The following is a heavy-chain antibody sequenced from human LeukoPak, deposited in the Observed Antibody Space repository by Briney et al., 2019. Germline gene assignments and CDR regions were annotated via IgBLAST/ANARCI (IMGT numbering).Heavy chain of an antibody. CDR2: IYYSGST. CDR1: GGSISSSSYY. J-gene: IGHJ4*02. D-gene: IGHD3-10*01. CDR3: ARGRRIERWFGEEGYYFDY. V-gene: IGHV4-39*07. Sequence: SETLSLTCTVSGGSISSSSYYWGWIRQPPGKGLEGIGSIYYSGSTYYHPSLKSRVTISVDTSKNQSSLKLSSVTAADTAVYYCARGRRIERWFGEEGYYFDYWGQGTLVTVSS.